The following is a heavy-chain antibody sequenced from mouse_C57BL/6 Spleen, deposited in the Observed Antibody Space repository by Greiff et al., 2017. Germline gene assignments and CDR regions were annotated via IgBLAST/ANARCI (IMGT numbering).Heavy chain of an antibody. D-gene: IGHD1-1*01. Sequence: VQLQQPGAELVRPGTSVKLSCKASGYTFTSYWMHWVKQRPGQGLEWIGVIDPSDSYTNYNQKFKGKATLTVDTSSSTAYMQLSSLTSEDSAVYYCARKAITTVAFDYWGQGTTLTVSS. CDR2: IDPSDSYT. CDR1: GYTFTSYW. CDR3: ARKAITTVAFDY. V-gene: IGHV1-59*01. J-gene: IGHJ2*01.